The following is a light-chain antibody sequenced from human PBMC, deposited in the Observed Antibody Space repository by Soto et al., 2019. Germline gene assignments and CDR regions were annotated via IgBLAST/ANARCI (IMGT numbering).Light chain of an antibody. CDR1: QSVRSER. CDR2: DAS. V-gene: IGKV3-20*01. J-gene: IGKJ1*01. Sequence: EIVLTQSPDTLSLSPGERATLSCRASQSVRSERLAWYQHKRGQAPRLVIFDASSRATGIPERFSGSGSGTDFTLTISRLEPEDFAVYYCQQYGRTFGQGTKVDI. CDR3: QQYGRT.